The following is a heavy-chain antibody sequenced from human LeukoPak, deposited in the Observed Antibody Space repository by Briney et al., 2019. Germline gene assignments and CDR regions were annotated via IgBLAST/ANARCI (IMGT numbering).Heavy chain of an antibody. Sequence: SETLSLTCTVSGDSIRSYYWNWIRRPPGKGLEWIGYIYYTGSTSYNPSLKSRVTISLDTSKSQFSLRLTSVTAADTAVYYCASHGSSGHNPLTWGQGTLVTVSS. CDR3: ASHGSSGHNPLT. D-gene: IGHD5-12*01. CDR1: GDSIRSYY. V-gene: IGHV4-59*08. J-gene: IGHJ4*01. CDR2: IYYTGST.